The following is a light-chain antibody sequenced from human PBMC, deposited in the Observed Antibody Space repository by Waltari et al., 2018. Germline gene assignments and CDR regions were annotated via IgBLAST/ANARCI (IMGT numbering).Light chain of an antibody. V-gene: IGKV3D-15*01. CDR3: QQYNDLLFS. J-gene: IGKJ2*03. CDR1: QSVGSY. Sequence: EIVMTQSPATLSLSPGETATLSCRASQSVGSYLAWYQQKPGQAPKLLVHSAYFRATGIPDMFSGSGSRTDFTLTISSLEPEDVGVYHCQQYNDLLFSFGQGTRVEIK. CDR2: SAY.